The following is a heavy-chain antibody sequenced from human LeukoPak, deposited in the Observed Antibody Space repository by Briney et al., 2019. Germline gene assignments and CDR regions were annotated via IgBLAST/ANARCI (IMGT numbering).Heavy chain of an antibody. CDR3: ERRTGLFAPAGSD. V-gene: IGHV4-39*01. J-gene: IGHJ4*02. CDR2: IYYAGDT. D-gene: IGHD6-13*01. Sequence: PWETLSLTCTVSGGSISSSSYYWGWIRQPPGKGLEWIGTIYYAGDTYYNPSLKSRVTMSVDTSKNQLFLKLTSVTAADAAVYYCERRTGLFAPAGSDWGEGTLVIVSS. CDR1: GGSISSSSYY.